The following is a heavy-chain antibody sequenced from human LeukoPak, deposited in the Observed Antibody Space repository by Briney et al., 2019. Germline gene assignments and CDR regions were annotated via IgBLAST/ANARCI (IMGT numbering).Heavy chain of an antibody. Sequence: GGSLRLSCAPSGFTFSSFAMSWVRQAPGKGLEWVSAISGSGGNTYYADSVKGRFTISRDNSKNTLYLQMNSLRAEDTAVYYCARDRPYSSGWYGNFDYWGQGTLVTVSS. J-gene: IGHJ4*02. CDR1: GFTFSSFA. CDR3: ARDRPYSSGWYGNFDY. V-gene: IGHV3-23*01. CDR2: ISGSGGNT. D-gene: IGHD6-19*01.